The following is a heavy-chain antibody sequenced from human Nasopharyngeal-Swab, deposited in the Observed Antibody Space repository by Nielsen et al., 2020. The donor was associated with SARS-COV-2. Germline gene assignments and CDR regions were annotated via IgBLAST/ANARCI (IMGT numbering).Heavy chain of an antibody. CDR1: GFTFSRYW. CDR3: AFGGSHDF. Sequence: GESLKISCAASGFTFSRYWIHWVRQAPGKGLEWVADIKPDGSEKYYVDSVKGRFTISRGNAKNSLSLQMSSLRAEDTAVYFCAFGGSHDFWGQGTLVTVSS. D-gene: IGHD3-10*01. CDR2: IKPDGSEK. J-gene: IGHJ4*02. V-gene: IGHV3-7*03.